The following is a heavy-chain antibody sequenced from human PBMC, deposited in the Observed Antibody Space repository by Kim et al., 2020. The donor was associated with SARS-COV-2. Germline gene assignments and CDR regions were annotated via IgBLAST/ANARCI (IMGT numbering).Heavy chain of an antibody. V-gene: IGHV3-66*02. CDR3: ARVLPSADSSSWYGIFDY. Sequence: GGSLRLSCAASGFTVSSNYMSWVRQAPGKGLEWVSVIYSGGSTYYADSVKGRFTISRDNSKNTLYLQMNSLRAEDTAVYYCARVLPSADSSSWYGIFDYWGQGTLVTVSS. CDR2: IYSGGST. J-gene: IGHJ4*02. D-gene: IGHD6-13*01. CDR1: GFTVSSNY.